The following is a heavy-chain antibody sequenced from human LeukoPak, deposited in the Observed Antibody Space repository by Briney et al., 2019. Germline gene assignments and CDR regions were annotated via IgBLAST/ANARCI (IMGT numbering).Heavy chain of an antibody. CDR1: GFTFSSYA. J-gene: IGHJ4*02. D-gene: IGHD2-2*01. Sequence: GGSLRLSCAASGFTFSSYAMHWVRQAPGKGREYVSAISSNGGSTYYANSVKGRCTISRDNSKNTLYLQLNSLRAEDTAVYYCAKDMPAPYFDYWGQGTLVTVSS. CDR3: AKDMPAPYFDY. V-gene: IGHV3-64*01. CDR2: ISSNGGST.